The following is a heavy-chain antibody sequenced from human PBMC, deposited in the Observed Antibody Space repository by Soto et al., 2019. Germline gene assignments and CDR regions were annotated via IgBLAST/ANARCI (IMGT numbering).Heavy chain of an antibody. Sequence: GGSLRLSCSASGFTFSSYAMHWVRQAPGKGLEYVSAISSNGGSTYYADSVKGRFTISRDNSKNTLYLQMSSLRAEDTAVYYCVKDRGETYYDFWGGYFGYYGMDVWGQGTTVTVSS. V-gene: IGHV3-64D*08. D-gene: IGHD3-3*01. CDR1: GFTFSSYA. CDR3: VKDRGETYYDFWGGYFGYYGMDV. CDR2: ISSNGGST. J-gene: IGHJ6*02.